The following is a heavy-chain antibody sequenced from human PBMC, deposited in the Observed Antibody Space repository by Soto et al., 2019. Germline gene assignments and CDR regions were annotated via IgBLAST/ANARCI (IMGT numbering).Heavy chain of an antibody. CDR1: GYSFTTYW. V-gene: IGHV5-51*01. D-gene: IGHD3-10*01. Sequence: GESLKISCKASGYSFTTYWGGWVRQMPGKGLESMGIIYPGDSDTRYSPSFQGQVTISADKSISTAYLQWSSLKASDTAMYYCAGGGVRGVVTRTRDYYGMDVWGQGTTVTVSS. CDR2: IYPGDSDT. J-gene: IGHJ6*02. CDR3: AGGGVRGVVTRTRDYYGMDV.